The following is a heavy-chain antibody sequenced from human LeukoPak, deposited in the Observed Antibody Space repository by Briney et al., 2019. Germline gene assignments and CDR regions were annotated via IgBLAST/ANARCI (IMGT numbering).Heavy chain of an antibody. CDR2: IWFDGSIK. Sequence: PGRSRRLSCAASGFNFSIYGMHWVRQAPGKGLEWVAVIWFDGSIKYYADSVKGRFTISRDNSENMLFLQMNSLTAEDTAVYYCGRWAPDYWGQGTVVTVSS. CDR3: GRWAPDY. CDR1: GFNFSIYG. V-gene: IGHV3-33*01. J-gene: IGHJ4*02.